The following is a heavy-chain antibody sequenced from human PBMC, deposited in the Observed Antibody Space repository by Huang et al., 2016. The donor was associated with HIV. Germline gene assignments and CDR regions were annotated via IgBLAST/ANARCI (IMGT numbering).Heavy chain of an antibody. V-gene: IGHV1-69*01. D-gene: IGHD5-18*01. CDR3: ARPSDAAMIRDYYYPMDV. J-gene: IGHJ6*02. Sequence: QVQLVQSEAEVKKPGSSVKVSCKASGGTVSTFGLRWVRQASGRGLEWVAGSIPIFKPPYSAQKFHGRVTLTADESTNTASMELNSLTFEDTAVYYCARPSDAAMIRDYYYPMDVWGQGTTVTVS. CDR1: GGTVSTFG. CDR2: SIPIFKPP.